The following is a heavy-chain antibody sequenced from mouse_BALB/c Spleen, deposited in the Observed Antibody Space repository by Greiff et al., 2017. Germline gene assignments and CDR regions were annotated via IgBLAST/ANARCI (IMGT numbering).Heavy chain of an antibody. CDR2: IDPANGNT. D-gene: IGHD1-1*01. CDR1: GFNIKDTY. V-gene: IGHV14-3*02. Sequence: VQLQQSGAELVKPGASVKLSCTASGFNIKDTYMHWVKQRPEQGLEWIGRIDPANGNTKYDPKFQGKATITADTSSNTAYLQLSSLTSEDTAVYYCARWHYGSSPYAMDYWGQGTSVTVSS. J-gene: IGHJ4*01. CDR3: ARWHYGSSPYAMDY.